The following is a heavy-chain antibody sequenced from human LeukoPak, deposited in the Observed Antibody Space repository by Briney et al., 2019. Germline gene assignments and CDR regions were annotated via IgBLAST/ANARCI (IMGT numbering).Heavy chain of an antibody. CDR3: ARDRHIAAAGYYFDY. CDR1: GFTFSSYG. Sequence: GGSLRLSCAASGFTFSSYGMHWVRQAPGKGLEWVAVISYDGSNKYYADSVKGRFTISRDNSKNTLYLQMNSLRVEDTAVYYCARDRHIAAAGYYFDYWGQGTLVTVSS. CDR2: ISYDGSNK. J-gene: IGHJ4*02. V-gene: IGHV3-30*03. D-gene: IGHD6-25*01.